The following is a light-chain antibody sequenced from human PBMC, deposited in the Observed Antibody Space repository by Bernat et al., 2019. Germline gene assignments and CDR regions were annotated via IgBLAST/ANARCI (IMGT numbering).Light chain of an antibody. V-gene: IGLV2-23*02. CDR3: CSYAGTSTLILV. CDR2: AVS. CDR1: SSDVGSYNL. J-gene: IGLJ3*02. Sequence: QSALNQPASVSASPGQSITISCTGTSSDVGSYNLVSWYQQHPGKAPKLMIYAVSKRPSGVSNRFSGSKSGNTASLTISGLQAEDEADYYCCSYAGTSTLILVFVRRTTRT.